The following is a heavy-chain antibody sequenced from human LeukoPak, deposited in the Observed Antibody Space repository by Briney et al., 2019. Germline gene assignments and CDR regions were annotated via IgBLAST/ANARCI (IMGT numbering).Heavy chain of an antibody. J-gene: IGHJ4*02. V-gene: IGHV3-30*18. D-gene: IGHD6-19*01. CDR1: GFTFSSYG. CDR3: AKDAPGYSSGWFWVDY. CDR2: ISYDGSNK. Sequence: PGRSLRLSCAASGFTFSSYGMHWVRQAPGKGLEWVAVISYDGSNKYYADSVKGRFTISRDNSKNTLYLQMNSLRAEDTAVYYCAKDAPGYSSGWFWVDYWGQGTLVTVSS.